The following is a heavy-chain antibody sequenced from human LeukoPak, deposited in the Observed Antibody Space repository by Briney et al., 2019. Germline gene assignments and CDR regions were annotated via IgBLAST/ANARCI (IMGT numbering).Heavy chain of an antibody. Sequence: SSETLSLTCTVSGGSISSYYWSWIRQPPGKGLEWIGYIYYSGSTNYNPSRKSRVTISVNTSKNQCSLNLISVTAADTAVYYCARDSAPDSSNYVPFDCWGQGTLLTVRS. V-gene: IGHV4-59*01. CDR3: ARDSAPDSSNYVPFDC. J-gene: IGHJ4*02. CDR1: GGSISSYY. D-gene: IGHD4-11*01. CDR2: IYYSGST.